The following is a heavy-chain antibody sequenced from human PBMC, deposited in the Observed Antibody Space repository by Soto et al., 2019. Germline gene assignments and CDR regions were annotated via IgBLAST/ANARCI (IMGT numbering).Heavy chain of an antibody. CDR1: GGSFSGYY. D-gene: IGHD6-19*01. V-gene: IGHV4-34*01. J-gene: IGHJ4*02. CDR3: ARRWNGWYFDY. CDR2: INHSGST. Sequence: SETLSLTCVVSGGSFSGYYWSWIRQPPGKGLEWIGEINHSGSTNYNPSLKSRVTISVDTSKNQFSLKLSSVTAADTAVYYCARRWNGWYFDYWGQGTLVTVSS.